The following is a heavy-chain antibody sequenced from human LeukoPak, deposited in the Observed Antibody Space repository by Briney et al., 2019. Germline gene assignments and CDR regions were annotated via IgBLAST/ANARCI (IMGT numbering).Heavy chain of an antibody. J-gene: IGHJ4*02. Sequence: GPSGKVSCTASGYTFTSYGISWVRQAPGQVLEWMGWISAYNGNTKYAQTLEGRVTMTTDTSTNTAYMEVTSLISDDTAVYYCSASNPNFDYWGQGPLVTVSS. CDR1: GYTFTSYG. CDR3: SASNPNFDY. CDR2: ISAYNGNT. V-gene: IGHV1-18*01.